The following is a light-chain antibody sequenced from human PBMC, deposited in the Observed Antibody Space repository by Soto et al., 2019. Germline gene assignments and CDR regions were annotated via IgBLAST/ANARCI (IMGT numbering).Light chain of an antibody. CDR1: SSNIGGNT. Sequence: QSVLTQPPSASGTPGQRVTISCSGSSSNIGGNTVNWYQKVPGAAPKLIIFSNSQRPSGVPDRYSGSKSGTSASLAIGGLQSEDEADYYCSTWDDILNGPLFGGGTKLTVL. CDR2: SNS. V-gene: IGLV1-44*01. CDR3: STWDDILNGPL. J-gene: IGLJ2*01.